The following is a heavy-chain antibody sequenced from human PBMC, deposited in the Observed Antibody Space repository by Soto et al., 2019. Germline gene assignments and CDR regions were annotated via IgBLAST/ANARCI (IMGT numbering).Heavy chain of an antibody. CDR2: TSSSDSTI. V-gene: IGHV3-48*03. CDR1: GFIFSDYE. J-gene: IGHJ4*02. CDR3: ARQNGSAWEALFDY. Sequence: GGSLRLSCAVSGFIFSDYEVNWVRQAPGKGLEWVSYTSSSDSTIYYADSVKGRFTISXXXXXXSXYXQXXXLGAXDTAVYYCARQNGSAWEALFDYWGQGTLVTVSS. D-gene: IGHD6-19*01.